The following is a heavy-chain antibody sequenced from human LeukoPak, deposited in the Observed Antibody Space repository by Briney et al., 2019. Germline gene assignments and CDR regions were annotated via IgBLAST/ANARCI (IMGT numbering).Heavy chain of an antibody. CDR1: GFTFSSFS. CDR3: ARGLQPDY. D-gene: IGHD2-15*01. CDR2: ISISSSTI. V-gene: IGHV3-48*01. Sequence: GGSLRLSCVVSGFTFSSFSMKWVRQAPGKGLEWVSYISISSSTIYYAGSVRGRFIISRDNAKNSLYLQMNSLRVEDTAVYYCARGLQPDYWGQGTQVTVSS. J-gene: IGHJ4*02.